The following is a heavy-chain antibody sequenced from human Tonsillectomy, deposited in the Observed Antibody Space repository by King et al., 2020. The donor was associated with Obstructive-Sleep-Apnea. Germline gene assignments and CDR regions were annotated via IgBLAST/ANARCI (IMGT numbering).Heavy chain of an antibody. CDR3: ARVDRRVGGYSDY. CDR1: GGSVSSDIYY. J-gene: IGHJ4*02. CDR2: IYYSGST. V-gene: IGHV4-61*01. Sequence: VQLQESGPGLVKPSETQSLTCTVSGGSVSSDIYYWRWIRHPPGKGLEWIGYIYYSGSTNYNPSLKSRVTISIDTSKNQFSLKLSSLTAADTAVYYCARVDRRVGGYSDYWGQGTLVTVSS. D-gene: IGHD2-15*01.